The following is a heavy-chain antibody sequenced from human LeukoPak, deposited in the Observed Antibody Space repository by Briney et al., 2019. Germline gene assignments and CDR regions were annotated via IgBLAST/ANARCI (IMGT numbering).Heavy chain of an antibody. V-gene: IGHV3-30-3*01. CDR2: ISYDGSNK. J-gene: IGHJ4*02. D-gene: IGHD2/OR15-2a*01. Sequence: GRSLRLSCAASGFTFSSYAMHWVRQAPGKGLEWVAVISYDGSNKYYADSVKGRFIISRDNSKNTLYLQMNSLRAEDTAVYYCVSFYETYWGRGTLVTVSS. CDR1: GFTFSSYA. CDR3: VSFYETY.